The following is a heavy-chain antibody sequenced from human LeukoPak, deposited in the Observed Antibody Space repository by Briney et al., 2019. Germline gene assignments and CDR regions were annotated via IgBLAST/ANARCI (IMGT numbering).Heavy chain of an antibody. D-gene: IGHD6-13*01. Sequence: GGSLRLSCAASGFTFSTDGMHWVRQAPGKGLEWVSFLHFDGNNKNYADSVKGRFTISRDNSKSMLYLQMNDLRPEDTALYYCAKDRGSRVYVEHLDYWGQGTLVTVSS. CDR1: GFTFSTDG. CDR2: LHFDGNNK. V-gene: IGHV3-30*02. J-gene: IGHJ4*02. CDR3: AKDRGSRVYVEHLDY.